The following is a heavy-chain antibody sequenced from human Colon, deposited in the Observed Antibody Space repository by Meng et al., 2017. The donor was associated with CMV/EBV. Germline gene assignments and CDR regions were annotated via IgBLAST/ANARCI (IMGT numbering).Heavy chain of an antibody. Sequence: GESLKISCTASGFTFGDYAMSWVRQAPGKGLEWVGFIRSKAYGGTTEYAASVKGRFTISRDDSKSIAYLQMNSLKTEDTAVYYCTLKYYDFWSGYPRGWGQGTLVTSPQ. CDR3: TLKYYDFWSGYPRG. CDR2: IRSKAYGGTT. V-gene: IGHV3-49*04. D-gene: IGHD3-3*01. J-gene: IGHJ4*02. CDR1: GFTFGDYA.